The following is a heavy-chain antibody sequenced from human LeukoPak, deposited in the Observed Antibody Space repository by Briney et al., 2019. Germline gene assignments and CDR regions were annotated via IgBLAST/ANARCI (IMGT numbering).Heavy chain of an antibody. V-gene: IGHV1-18*01. CDR3: ARELTSIYDFWSGYYVAFNWFDP. CDR1: GYTFTSYG. D-gene: IGHD3-3*01. Sequence: GASVKVSCKASGYTFTSYGISWVRQAPGQGLEWMGWISAYNGNTNYAQKLQGRVTMTTDTSTSTAYMELRGLRSDDTAVYYCARELTSIYDFWSGYYVAFNWFDPWGQGTLVTVSS. CDR2: ISAYNGNT. J-gene: IGHJ5*02.